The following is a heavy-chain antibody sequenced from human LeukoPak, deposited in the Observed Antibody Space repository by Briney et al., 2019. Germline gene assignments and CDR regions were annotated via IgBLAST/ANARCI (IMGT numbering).Heavy chain of an antibody. CDR2: INWNGGST. D-gene: IGHD6-19*01. CDR3: ARDGTSIAVAGGYYYYYMDV. CDR1: GFTFDDYG. Sequence: GGSLRLSCAASGFTFDDYGMSWVRQAPGKGLEWVSGINWNGGSTGYADSVKGRFTISRDNAKNSLYLQMNSLRAEDTALYYCARDGTSIAVAGGYYYYYMDVWGKGTTVTVSS. V-gene: IGHV3-20*04. J-gene: IGHJ6*03.